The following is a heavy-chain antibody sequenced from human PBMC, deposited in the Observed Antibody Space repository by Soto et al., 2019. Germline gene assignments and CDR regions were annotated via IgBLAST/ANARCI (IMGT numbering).Heavy chain of an antibody. CDR2: IYYSGST. J-gene: IGHJ4*02. CDR3: ARAQYYYDSSGYSYYFDY. V-gene: IGHV4-31*03. Sequence: PSETLSLTCTVSGGSISSGGYYWSWIRQHPGKGLEWIGYIYYSGSTYYNPSLKSRVTISVDTSKNQFSLKLSSVTAADTAVYYCARAQYYYDSSGYSYYFDYWGQGTLVTVSS. CDR1: GGSISSGGYY. D-gene: IGHD3-22*01.